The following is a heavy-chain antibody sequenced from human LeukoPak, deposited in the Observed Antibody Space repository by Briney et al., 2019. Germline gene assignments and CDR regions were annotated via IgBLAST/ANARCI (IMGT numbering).Heavy chain of an antibody. D-gene: IGHD3-22*01. V-gene: IGHV4-34*01. J-gene: IGHJ4*02. CDR1: GGSFSSYY. CDR2: IKHSGST. CDR3: ARKRGYYVGYFDY. Sequence: SETLSLTCAVYGGSFSSYYWSWIRQPPGKGLEWIGEIKHSGSTNYNPSLKSRVTISVDTSKNQFSLKLSSVTAADTAVYYCARKRGYYVGYFDYWGQGTLVTVSS.